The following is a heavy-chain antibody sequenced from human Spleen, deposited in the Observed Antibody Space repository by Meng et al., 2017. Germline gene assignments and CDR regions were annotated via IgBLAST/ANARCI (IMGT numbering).Heavy chain of an antibody. CDR2: INHVGGT. V-gene: IGHV4-34*01. Sequence: VQHKRWGAGTLWPSETLSLTRGVKGGSFRGSYCTWIRHPPGKGLEWIGEINHVGGTNYNPSIKSRVTISQDMSKNQFSLKLTSVTAADTAVYYCARGGEQRLPSGPDYFDFWGQGTLVTVSS. CDR1: GGSFRGSY. J-gene: IGHJ4*02. CDR3: ARGGEQRLPSGPDYFDF. D-gene: IGHD6-25*01.